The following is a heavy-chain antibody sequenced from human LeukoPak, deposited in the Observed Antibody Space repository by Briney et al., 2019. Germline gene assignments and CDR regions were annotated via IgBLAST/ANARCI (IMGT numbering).Heavy chain of an antibody. D-gene: IGHD1-26*01. CDR2: ISSSSSYI. CDR1: GFTFSSYS. V-gene: IGHV3-21*01. CDR3: ARTPPVVGATGGGDY. J-gene: IGHJ4*02. Sequence: PGGSLRLSCAASGFTFSSYSMNWVRQAPGKGLEWVSSISSSSSYIYYADSVKGRFTISRDNAKNSLYLQMNSLRAEDTAVYYCARTPPVVGATGGGDYWGQGTLVTVSS.